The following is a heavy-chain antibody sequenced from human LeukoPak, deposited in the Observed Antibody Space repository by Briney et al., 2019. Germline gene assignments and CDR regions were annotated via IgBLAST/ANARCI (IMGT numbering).Heavy chain of an antibody. CDR3: ARVADLYAYMDV. CDR2: ISASGVNT. Sequence: PGGSLRLSCAASGFIFNTYALSWVRQAPGKGLEWVSAISASGVNTYYADYVRGRFAISRSNSGNTLYLQMHSLRAEDTAVYYCARVADLYAYMDVWGKGTTVTVSS. J-gene: IGHJ6*03. D-gene: IGHD5/OR15-5a*01. CDR1: GFIFNTYA. V-gene: IGHV3-23*01.